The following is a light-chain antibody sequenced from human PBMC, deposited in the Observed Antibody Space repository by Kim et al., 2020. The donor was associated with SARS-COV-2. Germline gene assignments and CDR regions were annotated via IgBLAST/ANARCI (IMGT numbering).Light chain of an antibody. J-gene: IGKJ2*01. V-gene: IGKV1-5*03. CDR3: QQYKSLMYT. CDR1: QNIDTW. CDR2: RAS. Sequence: DIQMTQSPSTLSVSVGDRVTITCRASQNIDTWLAWYQQKPGKAPKVLIYRASSLQSGVPSRFSGSGSGTEFALTITSLQPDDFATYYCQQYKSLMYTFGQGTKLEI.